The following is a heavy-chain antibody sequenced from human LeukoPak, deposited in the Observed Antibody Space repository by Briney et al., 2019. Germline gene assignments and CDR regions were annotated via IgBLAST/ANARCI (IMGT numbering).Heavy chain of an antibody. CDR1: GDSFSSFS. CDR2: IQLSGNT. J-gene: IGHJ5*02. D-gene: IGHD1-1*01. V-gene: IGHV4-4*09. Sequence: PSETLSLTCTVSGDSFSSFSWSWIRQPAGKGLEWIGYIQLSGNTNYNPALKSRVSISLDTSKNRFSLHLRSVTAADTAVYYCARLIRNWNDHFDPWGQGTLVTVFS. CDR3: ARLIRNWNDHFDP.